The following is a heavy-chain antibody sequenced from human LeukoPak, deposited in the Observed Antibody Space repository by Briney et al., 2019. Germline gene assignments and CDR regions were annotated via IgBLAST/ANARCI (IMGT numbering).Heavy chain of an antibody. CDR1: GYTFNDYY. Sequence: GASVKVSCKTSGYTFNDYYIHWVRQAPGQGLEWMGWINPNSGGTNYAQKFQGWVTMTRDTSIGTAYMELSRLRSDDTALYYCAREWMGTGAFDIWGQGTMVTVSS. J-gene: IGHJ3*02. V-gene: IGHV1-2*04. D-gene: IGHD7-27*01. CDR2: INPNSGGT. CDR3: AREWMGTGAFDI.